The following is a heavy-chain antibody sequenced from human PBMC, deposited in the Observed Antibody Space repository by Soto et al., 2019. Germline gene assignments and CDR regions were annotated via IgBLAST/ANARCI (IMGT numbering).Heavy chain of an antibody. V-gene: IGHV3-7*01. Sequence: GGSLRLSCAASGFTFSSYWMSWVRQAPGKGLEWVANIKQDGSEKYYVDSLKGRFSISRDNAKNSLYLQMNSLRAEDTAVYYCARSLNYDFWSGSHPGAFDIWGQGTMVTVSS. CDR1: GFTFSSYW. D-gene: IGHD3-3*01. CDR2: IKQDGSEK. J-gene: IGHJ3*02. CDR3: ARSLNYDFWSGSHPGAFDI.